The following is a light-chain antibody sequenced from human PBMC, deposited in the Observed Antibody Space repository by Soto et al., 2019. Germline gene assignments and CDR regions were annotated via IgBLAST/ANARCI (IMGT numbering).Light chain of an antibody. J-gene: IGKJ1*01. Sequence: DIQMTQSPSMLAASLGDRVTITCRASQSIRRWLAWYQQKPGKAPKLLIYKASTLKSGVPSRFRGSGSGTEFTLTISSLQPDDFATYYCQHYNGYSEAFGQGTKVDIK. CDR3: QHYNGYSEA. V-gene: IGKV1-5*03. CDR1: QSIRRW. CDR2: KAS.